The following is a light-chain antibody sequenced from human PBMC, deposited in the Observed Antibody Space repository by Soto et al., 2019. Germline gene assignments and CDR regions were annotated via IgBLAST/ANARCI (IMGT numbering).Light chain of an antibody. V-gene: IGKV3-20*01. J-gene: IGKJ1*01. CDR1: QSVGSY. Sequence: EIVLTQSPATLSLSPGERATLSCRASQSVGSYLAWFQQTPGQAPRLLIYGASSRATGVPDRFSGSGSGTDFTLTICRLEPEDFAVYYCQQYGSSPWTFGQGTKVEIK. CDR3: QQYGSSPWT. CDR2: GAS.